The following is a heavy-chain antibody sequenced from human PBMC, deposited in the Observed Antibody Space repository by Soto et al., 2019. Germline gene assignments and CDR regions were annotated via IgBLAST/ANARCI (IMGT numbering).Heavy chain of an antibody. V-gene: IGHV4-39*01. CDR1: SGSISSSSYY. D-gene: IGHD4-17*01. Sequence: SETLSLTCTVSSGSISSSSYYWGWIRQPPGKGLEWIGSIYYSGSTYYNPSLKSRVTISVDTSKNQFSLKLSSVTAADTAVYYCARRTTVVTLFDYWGQGTLVTVSS. CDR3: ARRTTVVTLFDY. CDR2: IYYSGST. J-gene: IGHJ4*02.